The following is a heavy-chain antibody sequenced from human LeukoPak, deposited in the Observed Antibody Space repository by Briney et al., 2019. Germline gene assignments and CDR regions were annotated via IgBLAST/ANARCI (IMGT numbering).Heavy chain of an antibody. CDR2: IYTGGGT. J-gene: IGHJ4*02. Sequence: GGSLRLSCAVSGFIVRHYFMSWVRQAPGRGLEWVSVIYTGGGTNHADSVQGRFTISRDNSNNKLSLQMNSLRADDAAIYYCTRGGYHHPYHFESWGQGTLVIVSS. V-gene: IGHV3-53*01. D-gene: IGHD3-22*01. CDR3: TRGGYHHPYHFES. CDR1: GFIVRHYF.